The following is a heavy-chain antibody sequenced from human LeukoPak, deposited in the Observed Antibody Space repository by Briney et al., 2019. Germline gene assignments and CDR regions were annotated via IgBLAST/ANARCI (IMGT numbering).Heavy chain of an antibody. D-gene: IGHD2-2*01. CDR2: IYHSGST. CDR3: ARVVPAAINYYYGMGV. V-gene: IGHV4-4*02. J-gene: IGHJ6*02. Sequence: SETLSLTCAVSGGSISSSNWWSWVRQPPGKGLEWIGEIYHSGSTNYNPSLKSRVTISVDKSKNQFSLKLSSVTAADTAVYYCARVVPAAINYYYGMGVWGQGTTVTVSS. CDR1: GGSISSSNW.